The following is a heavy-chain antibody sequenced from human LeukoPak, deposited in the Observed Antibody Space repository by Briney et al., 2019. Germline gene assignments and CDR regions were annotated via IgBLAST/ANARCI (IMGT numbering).Heavy chain of an antibody. CDR2: IYSGGAT. J-gene: IGHJ4*02. CDR3: ARERDSSGYILAY. D-gene: IGHD3-22*01. CDR1: GFTVSSKY. Sequence: GGSLRLSCAASGFTVSSKYMSWVRRAPGKGLEWVSVIYSGGATYYADSVKGRFTVSRDNSKNTVYLQMNSLRAEDTAIYYCARERDSSGYILAYWGQGTPVTVSS. V-gene: IGHV3-53*01.